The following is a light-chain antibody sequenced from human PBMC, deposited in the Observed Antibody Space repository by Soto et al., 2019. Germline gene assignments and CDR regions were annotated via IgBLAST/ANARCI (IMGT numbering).Light chain of an antibody. CDR1: QGVDSSY. CDR3: HQYDSSSWT. J-gene: IGKJ1*01. CDR2: GAS. V-gene: IGKV3-20*01. Sequence: EIVLTQSPGTLSLSPGERAPVFCRASQGVDSSYLAWFQQKPGQAPRLLIYGASRRATGVPDRFSGSGSGTDFTLTITRLEPEDFAVYYCHQYDSSSWTFGQGTKVEI.